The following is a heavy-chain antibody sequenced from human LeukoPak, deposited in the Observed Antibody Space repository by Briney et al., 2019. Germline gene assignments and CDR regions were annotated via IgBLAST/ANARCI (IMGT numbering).Heavy chain of an antibody. D-gene: IGHD6-19*01. CDR1: GFTFSSYG. Sequence: GRSLRLSCAASGFTFSSYGMHWVRQAPGKGLEWVAVISYDGSNKYYADSVKGRFTISRDNSKNTLYLQMNSLRAEDTAVYYCAREGNLIAVAGTGFDYWGQGTLVTVSS. CDR2: ISYDGSNK. V-gene: IGHV3-30*19. J-gene: IGHJ4*02. CDR3: AREGNLIAVAGTGFDY.